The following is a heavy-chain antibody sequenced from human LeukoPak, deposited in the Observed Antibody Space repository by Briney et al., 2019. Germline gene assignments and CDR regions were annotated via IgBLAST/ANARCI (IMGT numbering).Heavy chain of an antibody. CDR1: GYTFTGYY. Sequence: ASVTVSCKASGYTFTGYYMHWVRQAPGQGLEWMGRINPNSGGTNYAQKFQGRVTMTRDTSISTAYMELSSLRSEDTAVYYCARGYCSGGSCYYNDYWGQGTLVTVSS. CDR2: INPNSGGT. CDR3: ARGYCSGGSCYYNDY. V-gene: IGHV1-2*06. J-gene: IGHJ4*02. D-gene: IGHD2-15*01.